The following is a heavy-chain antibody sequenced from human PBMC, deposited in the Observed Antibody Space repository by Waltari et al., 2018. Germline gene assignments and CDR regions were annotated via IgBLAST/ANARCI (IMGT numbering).Heavy chain of an antibody. CDR2: IYYSGST. Sequence: VQLQESGPGLVKPSETLSLTCTVPGASIRGYYWGWIRQPPGKGREWIGYIYYSGSTNYNPSLKSRVTISVDTSKNQFSLKLSSVTAADTAFYYCARAGSGYYDTSGEIDYWGQGNLVTVSS. J-gene: IGHJ4*02. CDR1: GASIRGYY. D-gene: IGHD3-22*01. V-gene: IGHV4-59*01. CDR3: ARAGSGYYDTSGEIDY.